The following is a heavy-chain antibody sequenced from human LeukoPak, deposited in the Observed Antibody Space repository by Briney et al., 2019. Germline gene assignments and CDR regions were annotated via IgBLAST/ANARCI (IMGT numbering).Heavy chain of an antibody. V-gene: IGHV3-53*01. Sequence: GGSLRLSCAASGFTVSSNYMSWVRQAPGKGLEWVSVIYSGGSTYYADSVKGRFTISRDNSKNTLYLQMNSLRAEDTAVYYCARASARYGSGTGVFDPWGQGTLVTVSS. J-gene: IGHJ5*02. CDR3: ARASARYGSGTGVFDP. CDR2: IYSGGST. D-gene: IGHD3-10*01. CDR1: GFTVSSNY.